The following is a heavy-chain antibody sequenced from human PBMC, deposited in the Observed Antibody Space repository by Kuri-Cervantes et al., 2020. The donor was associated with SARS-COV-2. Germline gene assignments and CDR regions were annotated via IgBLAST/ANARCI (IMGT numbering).Heavy chain of an antibody. V-gene: IGHV4-59*01. CDR1: GGSISSYY. D-gene: IGHD6-6*01. CDR3: DRFTEYSSSLLDY. Sequence: GSLRLSCTVSGGSISSYYWSWIRQPPGKGLEWIGYIYYSGSTNYNPSLKSRVTISVDTSKNQFSLKLSSVTAADTAVYYCDRFTEYSSSLLDYWGQGTLVTVSS. J-gene: IGHJ4*02. CDR2: IYYSGST.